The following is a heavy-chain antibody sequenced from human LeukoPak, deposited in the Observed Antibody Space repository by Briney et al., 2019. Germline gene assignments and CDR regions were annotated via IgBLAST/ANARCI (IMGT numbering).Heavy chain of an antibody. V-gene: IGHV3-30-3*01. CDR3: AREKASRTFDY. Sequence: AXSGFTFSSXXXXWVRQXPGKXXXXVAVISYDGSNKYYADSVKGRFTISRDNSKNTLYLQMNSLRAEDTAVYYCAREKASRTFDYWGQGTLVTVSS. J-gene: IGHJ4*02. D-gene: IGHD2-2*01. CDR2: ISYDGSNK. CDR1: GFTFSSXX.